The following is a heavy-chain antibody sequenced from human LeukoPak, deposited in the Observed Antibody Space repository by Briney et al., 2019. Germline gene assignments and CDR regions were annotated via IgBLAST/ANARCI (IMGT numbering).Heavy chain of an antibody. J-gene: IGHJ6*03. CDR1: GFTFSSYA. CDR3: ASDIAAAAAGNYYMDV. D-gene: IGHD6-13*01. CDR2: ISYDGSNK. Sequence: GGSLRLSCAASGFTFSSYAMHWVRQAPGKGLEWVAVISYDGSNKYYADSVKGRFTISRDNSKNTLYLQMNSLRPEDTAVYYCASDIAAAAAGNYYMDVWGKGTTVTVSS. V-gene: IGHV3-30*04.